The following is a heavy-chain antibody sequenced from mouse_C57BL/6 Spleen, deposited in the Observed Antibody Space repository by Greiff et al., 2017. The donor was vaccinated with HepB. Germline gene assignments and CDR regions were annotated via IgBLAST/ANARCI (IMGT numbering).Heavy chain of an antibody. D-gene: IGHD1-1*01. Sequence: QVQLQQSGAELARPGASVKLSCKASGYTFTSYGISWVKQRTGQGLEWIGEIYPRSGNTYYNAKFKGKATLTADKSSSTAYMELRSLTSEDSAVYFCARNYGSSYVWYFDVWGTGTTVTVSS. CDR3: ARNYGSSYVWYFDV. J-gene: IGHJ1*03. CDR2: IYPRSGNT. CDR1: GYTFTSYG. V-gene: IGHV1-81*01.